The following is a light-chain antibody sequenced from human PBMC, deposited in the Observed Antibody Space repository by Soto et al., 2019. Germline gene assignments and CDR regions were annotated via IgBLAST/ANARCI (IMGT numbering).Light chain of an antibody. V-gene: IGKV1-39*01. J-gene: IGKJ5*01. CDR3: QQFYFVPIT. CDR2: SAS. CDR1: QTIKNY. Sequence: IQITQSNYTLSASVGDRVTITCRASQTIKNYLNWYQQKPGRAPNLLIYSASTLHSGVPSRFSGTKSATDFTLTITSLQPEDFAPYYCQQFYFVPITFAQVGLLEI.